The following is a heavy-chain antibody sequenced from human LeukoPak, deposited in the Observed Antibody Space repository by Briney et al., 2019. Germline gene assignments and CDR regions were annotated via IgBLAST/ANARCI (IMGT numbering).Heavy chain of an antibody. D-gene: IGHD2-15*01. CDR2: ISYDSAIK. CDR1: GFTISRDS. V-gene: IGHV3-48*01. CDR3: VKDNPRCCGVVPANIDDY. Sequence: GGSLRLSCAASGFTISRDSMNWVRQAPGKGLEWVSYISYDSAIKYYADSVRGRFTISRDNAKNSLYLQMHSLSAEDTAVYYCVKDNPRCCGVVPANIDDYWGQGTLVTVSS. J-gene: IGHJ4*02.